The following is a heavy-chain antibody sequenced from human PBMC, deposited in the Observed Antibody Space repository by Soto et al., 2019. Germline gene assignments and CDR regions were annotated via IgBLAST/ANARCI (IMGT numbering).Heavy chain of an antibody. CDR3: ARDKYGTTAGGMDV. V-gene: IGHV3-33*08. D-gene: IGHD3-10*01. J-gene: IGHJ6*02. CDR2: LWYDGSNQ. CDR1: GFTFISSF. Sequence: WGSLRLSCVASGFTFISSFMGWVRQAPGKGLEWVAVLWYDGSNQYYADSVKGRFTISRDNSKNALYLQMNSLRAEDTAVYYCARDKYGTTAGGMDVWGQGTTVTVSS.